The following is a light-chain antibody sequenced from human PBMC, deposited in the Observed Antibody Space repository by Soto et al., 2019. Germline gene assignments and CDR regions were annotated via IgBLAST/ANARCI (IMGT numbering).Light chain of an antibody. Sequence: AVQMTKSPSSLSASVGDRVTITCRASQGIRNDLDWYQQKPGKAPKLLIYGASNLQSGVPSRFSGSGSGTDFTLTISSLQPEDFATYYCQQLNSYPTITFGQGTRLEI. CDR3: QQLNSYPTIT. V-gene: IGKV1-6*01. CDR2: GAS. J-gene: IGKJ5*01. CDR1: QGIRND.